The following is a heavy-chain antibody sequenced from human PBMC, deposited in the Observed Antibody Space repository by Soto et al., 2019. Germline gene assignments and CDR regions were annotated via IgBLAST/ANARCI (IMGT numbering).Heavy chain of an antibody. Sequence: PSETLSLTCTVSGGSISSSSYYWCWIRQPPGKGLEWIGSVYYSGSTYDNPSLKSRITLSVDRSKNQFSLKLSSVTAADTAVYYCAGDLPDYYGSGSYYHWFDPWGQGTLVTVSS. J-gene: IGHJ5*02. CDR3: AGDLPDYYGSGSYYHWFDP. V-gene: IGHV4-39*07. CDR2: VYYSGST. D-gene: IGHD3-10*01. CDR1: GGSISSSSYY.